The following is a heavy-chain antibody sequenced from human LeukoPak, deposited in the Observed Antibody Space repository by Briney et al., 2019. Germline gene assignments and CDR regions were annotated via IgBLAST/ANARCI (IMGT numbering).Heavy chain of an antibody. CDR3: ASAGDFWSGYPYYYYYYYMDV. Sequence: NPSQTLSLTCTVSGGSISSGGYYWSWIRQHPGKGLEWIGYIYYSGSTYYNPSLKSRVTISVDTSKNQFSLKLSSVTAADTAVYYCASAGDFWSGYPYYYYYYYMDVWGKGTTVTLSS. CDR2: IYYSGST. D-gene: IGHD3-3*01. J-gene: IGHJ6*03. CDR1: GGSISSGGYY. V-gene: IGHV4-31*03.